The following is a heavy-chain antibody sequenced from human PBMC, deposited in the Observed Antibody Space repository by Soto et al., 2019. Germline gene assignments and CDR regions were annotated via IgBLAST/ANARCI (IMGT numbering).Heavy chain of an antibody. Sequence: GGSLRLSCAASGFTFSSYAMNWVRQAPGKGLEWVSAISGSGGSTYYADSVKGRFTISRDNAKNSLYLQMNSLRAEDTAVYYCARIGGYEFIYWGQGTLVTVSS. V-gene: IGHV3-23*01. CDR3: ARIGGYEFIY. D-gene: IGHD5-12*01. J-gene: IGHJ4*02. CDR2: ISGSGGST. CDR1: GFTFSSYA.